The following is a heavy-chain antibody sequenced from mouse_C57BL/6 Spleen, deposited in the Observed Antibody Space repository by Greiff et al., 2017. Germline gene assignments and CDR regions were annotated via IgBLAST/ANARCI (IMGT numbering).Heavy chain of an antibody. V-gene: IGHV14-4*01. CDR3: TKNYYGSSDY. D-gene: IGHD1-1*01. Sequence: EVQLQQSGAELVRPGASVKLSCTASGFNIKDDYMHWVKQRPEQGLAWIGWIDPENGATEYASKFQGKATITADTSSTTAYLQRSSLTSEDTAVYYGTKNYYGSSDYWGQGTPLTVSS. J-gene: IGHJ2*01. CDR2: IDPENGAT. CDR1: GFNIKDDY.